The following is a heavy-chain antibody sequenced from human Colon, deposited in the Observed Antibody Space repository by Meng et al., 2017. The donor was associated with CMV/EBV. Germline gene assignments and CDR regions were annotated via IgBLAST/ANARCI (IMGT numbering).Heavy chain of an antibody. Sequence: SETLSLTCIVSGGSIRTTGSYWGWIRQSPGKGLEWIASIFYSATTNYNPSLRSRVSISVEASKNQFSLRLNSVTAADTAVYFCAREVRHTSSWSYFFDFWGQGMLVTVSS. CDR3: AREVRHTSSWSYFFDF. D-gene: IGHD6-13*01. CDR1: GGSIRTTGSY. CDR2: IFYSATT. V-gene: IGHV4-39*07. J-gene: IGHJ4*02.